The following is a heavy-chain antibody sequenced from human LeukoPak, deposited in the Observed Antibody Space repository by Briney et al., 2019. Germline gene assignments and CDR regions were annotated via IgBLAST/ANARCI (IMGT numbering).Heavy chain of an antibody. J-gene: IGHJ3*02. D-gene: IGHD3-16*01. CDR1: GGTFSSYD. Sequence: ASVKVSCKASGGTFSSYDMNWVRQAPGHGLEWVGRIVPVLGIADYAQKLQGRVTITADKSTRTVYMELSTLRSEDTAVYYCGRMVTGIWEGEFDIWGQGTMVTVSS. CDR2: IVPVLGIA. CDR3: GRMVTGIWEGEFDI. V-gene: IGHV1-69*04.